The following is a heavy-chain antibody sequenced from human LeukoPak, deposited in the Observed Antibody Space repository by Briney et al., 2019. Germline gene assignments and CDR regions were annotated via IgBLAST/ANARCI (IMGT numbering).Heavy chain of an antibody. CDR3: ARVTRRGRAFDI. Sequence: SETLSLTCTVSGGSISSYYWSWIRQPPGKGLEWIGYIYYSGSTNYNPSLKSRVTISVDTSKNQFSLKLSSVTAADPAVYYCARVTRRGRAFDIWGQGTMVTVSS. J-gene: IGHJ3*02. CDR1: GGSISSYY. V-gene: IGHV4-59*01. CDR2: IYYSGST.